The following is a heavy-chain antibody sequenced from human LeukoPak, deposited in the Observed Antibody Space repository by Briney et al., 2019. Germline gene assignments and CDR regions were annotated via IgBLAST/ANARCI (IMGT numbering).Heavy chain of an antibody. CDR2: IYYSGST. CDR3: ARSLIAARRGFDY. Sequence: SQTLSLTCTVSGGSISSGAYYWGWIRQHPGKGLEWIAYIYYSGSTYYNPSLKSRLSMSVDTSKNQFSLKLNSVTAADTAVYYCARSLIAARRGFDYWGQGTQVTVSS. V-gene: IGHV4-31*03. CDR1: GGSISSGAYY. D-gene: IGHD6-6*01. J-gene: IGHJ4*02.